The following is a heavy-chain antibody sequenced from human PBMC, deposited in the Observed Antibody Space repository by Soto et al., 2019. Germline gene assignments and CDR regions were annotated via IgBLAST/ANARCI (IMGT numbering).Heavy chain of an antibody. V-gene: IGHV3-53*02. J-gene: IGHJ3*02. CDR1: GFTVSSNY. CDR2: IDSGGST. D-gene: IGHD6-19*01. Sequence: EVQLVETGGGLIQPGGSLRLSCAASGFTVSSNYMSWVRQAPGKGLEWVSVIDSGGSTYYADSVKGRFTISRDNSRNTLSLQVTRVRAEATAVYYCARVGSSGLSTIVAAFHIWGQGTMVTVSS. CDR3: ARVGSSGLSTIVAAFHI.